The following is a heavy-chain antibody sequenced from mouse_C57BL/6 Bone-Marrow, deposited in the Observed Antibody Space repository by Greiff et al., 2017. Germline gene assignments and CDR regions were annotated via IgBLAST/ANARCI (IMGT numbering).Heavy chain of an antibody. CDR2: ISYDGSN. D-gene: IGHD3-1*01. CDR3: ASDYSPDYPSWYVDG. V-gene: IGHV3-6*01. J-gene: IGHJ1*01. CDR1: GYSIPSGYY. Sequence: EVKLQESGPGLVNPSQSLSLTCSVTGYSIPSGYYWNWIRQFPGNKLEWMGYISYDGSNNYNPSLKNRISITRDTSKNQFFLKLNSVTTEDTATYYCASDYSPDYPSWYVDGWGAGTPFTVSS.